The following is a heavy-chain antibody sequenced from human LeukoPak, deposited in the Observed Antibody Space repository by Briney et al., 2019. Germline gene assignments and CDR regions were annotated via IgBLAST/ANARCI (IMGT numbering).Heavy chain of an antibody. Sequence: ASVKVSCKASGYTFTGYYMHWVRQAPGQGLEWMGWINPNSGGTNYAQKFQGRVTMTSDTSISTAYMELSRLRSDDTAVYYCARVRYFDWLLNTWGQGTLVTVSS. J-gene: IGHJ5*02. CDR3: ARVRYFDWLLNT. V-gene: IGHV1-2*02. CDR1: GYTFTGYY. CDR2: INPNSGGT. D-gene: IGHD3-9*01.